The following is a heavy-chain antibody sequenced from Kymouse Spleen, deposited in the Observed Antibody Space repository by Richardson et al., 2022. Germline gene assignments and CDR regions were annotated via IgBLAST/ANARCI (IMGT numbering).Heavy chain of an antibody. CDR2: ISWNSGSI. V-gene: IGHV3-9*01. J-gene: IGHJ6*02. Sequence: EVQLVESGGGLVQPGRSLRLSCAASGFTFDDYAMHWVRQAPGKGLEWVSGISWNSGSIGYADSVKGRFTISRDNAKNSLYLQMNSLRAEDTALYYCAKDIPGTTYYGMDVWGQGTTVTVSS. CDR1: GFTFDDYA. CDR3: AKDIPGTTYYGMDV. D-gene: IGHD1-7*01.